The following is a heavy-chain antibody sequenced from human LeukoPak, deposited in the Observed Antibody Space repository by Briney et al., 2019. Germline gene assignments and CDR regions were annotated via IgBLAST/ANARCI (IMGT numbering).Heavy chain of an antibody. CDR3: ARAEVVVAATRLPYNWFDP. V-gene: IGHV4-38-2*01. D-gene: IGHD2-15*01. CDR2: IYHSGST. CDR1: GYSISSGYY. Sequence: SETLSLTCAVSGYSISSGYYWGWIRQPPGKGLEWIGSIYHSGSTYYNPSLKSRVTISVDTSKNQFSLKLSSATAADTAVYYCARAEVVVAATRLPYNWFDPWGQGTLVTVSS. J-gene: IGHJ5*02.